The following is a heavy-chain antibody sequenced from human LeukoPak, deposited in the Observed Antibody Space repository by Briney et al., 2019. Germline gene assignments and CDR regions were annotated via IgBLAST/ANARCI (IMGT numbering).Heavy chain of an antibody. Sequence: PGDSLRLSCAASGFIFSKHAMNWVRQAPGKGLEWVSSISGSSTDIYYADSVKGRFTISRDNAKNSLYLQMNSLRAEDTAIYYCARRGYYDSSGYDFWGQGTLVTVSS. CDR3: ARRGYYDSSGYDF. J-gene: IGHJ4*02. CDR1: GFIFSKHA. CDR2: ISGSSTDI. V-gene: IGHV3-21*01. D-gene: IGHD3-22*01.